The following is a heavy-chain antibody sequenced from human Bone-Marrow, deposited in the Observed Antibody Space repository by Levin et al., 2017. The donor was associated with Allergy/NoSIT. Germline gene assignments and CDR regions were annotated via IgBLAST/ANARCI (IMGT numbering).Heavy chain of an antibody. Sequence: KVSCRGSGYSFTNYWIAWVRQMPGKGLEWMGIIFPGASDTRESPSFQGQVTISVDGSINTAYLQWISLRASDTAMYYCARKPLYCSGSSCNYFDSWGQGTLVTVSS. CDR1: GYSFTNYW. V-gene: IGHV5-51*01. CDR3: ARKPLYCSGSSCNYFDS. J-gene: IGHJ4*02. CDR2: IFPGASDT. D-gene: IGHD2-15*01.